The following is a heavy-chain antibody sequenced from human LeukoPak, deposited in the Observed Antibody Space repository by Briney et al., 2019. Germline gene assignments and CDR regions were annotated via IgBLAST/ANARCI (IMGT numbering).Heavy chain of an antibody. V-gene: IGHV1-18*01. CDR3: ARGGYGSGSYYSPYYYYMDV. J-gene: IGHJ6*03. D-gene: IGHD3-10*01. CDR1: GYTFTSYG. Sequence: ASVKVSCKASGYTFTSYGIGWVRQAPGQGLEWMGRISAYNGNTNYAQKLQGRVTMTTDTSTSTAYMELRSLRSDDTAVYYCARGGYGSGSYYSPYYYYMDVWGKGTTVTVSS. CDR2: ISAYNGNT.